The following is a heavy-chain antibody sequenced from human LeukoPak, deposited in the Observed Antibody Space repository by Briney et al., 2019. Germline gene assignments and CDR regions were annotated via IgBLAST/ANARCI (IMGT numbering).Heavy chain of an antibody. V-gene: IGHV4-39*07. CDR2: IYYSGST. J-gene: IGHJ4*02. Sequence: PSETLSLTCTVSGGSISSSSYYWGWIRQPPGKGLEGIGSIYYSGSTYYNPSLKSRVTISVDTSKNQFSLKLSSVTAADTAVYYCARDLEIQTGEYYFDYWGQGTLVTVSS. CDR3: ARDLEIQTGEYYFDY. CDR1: GGSISSSSYY. D-gene: IGHD5-24*01.